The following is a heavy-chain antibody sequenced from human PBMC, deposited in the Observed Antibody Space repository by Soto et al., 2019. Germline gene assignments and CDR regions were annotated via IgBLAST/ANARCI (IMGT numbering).Heavy chain of an antibody. V-gene: IGHV2-5*02. D-gene: IGHD3-10*02. CDR2: IYWDDDK. J-gene: IGHJ4*02. CDR3: AHMFGTVSHLGY. CDR1: GFSLTNSRLG. Sequence: QITLKESGPTLVKPTQTLTLTCTFPGFSLTNSRLGVGWIRQPPGKSLEWLALIYWDDDKRYSPSLRSRLTITKHPSKNQVVLTMTNMYPVDTATYYCAHMFGTVSHLGYWGQGTLVTVSS.